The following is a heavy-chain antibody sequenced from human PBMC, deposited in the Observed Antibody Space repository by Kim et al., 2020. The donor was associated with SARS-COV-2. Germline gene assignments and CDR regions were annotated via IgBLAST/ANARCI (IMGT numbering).Heavy chain of an antibody. Sequence: KKYYGDSVKGRFTISRDNSRTPLYLQMNSLGAEDPAVYYCARLYGTTIDYWGQGTLVTVSS. V-gene: IGHV3-33*01. CDR2: KK. D-gene: IGHD4-17*01. J-gene: IGHJ4*02. CDR3: ARLYGTTIDY.